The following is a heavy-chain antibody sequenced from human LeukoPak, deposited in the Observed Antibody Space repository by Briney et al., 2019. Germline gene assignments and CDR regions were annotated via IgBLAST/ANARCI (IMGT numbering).Heavy chain of an antibody. D-gene: IGHD1-26*01. V-gene: IGHV3-48*03. CDR1: GFTFSSYE. Sequence: PEGSLRLSCAASGFTFSSYEMNWVRQAPGKGLEWVLYISSSGSTIYYADSVKGRFTISRDNAKNSLYLQMNSLRAEDTAVYYCAPGIVGAGGYWGQGTLVTVSS. CDR2: ISSSGSTI. J-gene: IGHJ4*02. CDR3: APGIVGAGGY.